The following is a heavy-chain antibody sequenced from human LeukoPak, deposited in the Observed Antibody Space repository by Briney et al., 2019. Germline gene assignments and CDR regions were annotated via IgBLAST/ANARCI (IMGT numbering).Heavy chain of an antibody. CDR3: ARGGAALTGGFDY. D-gene: IGHD6-6*01. V-gene: IGHV1-3*01. J-gene: IGHJ4*02. Sequence: GASVKVSCKASGYTFTSYAMHWVRQAPGQRLEWMGWINAGTGDTKYSQKFQGRVTITRDTSASTAYMELSSLRSEDTAVYYCARGGAALTGGFDYWGQGTLVTVSS. CDR1: GYTFTSYA. CDR2: INAGTGDT.